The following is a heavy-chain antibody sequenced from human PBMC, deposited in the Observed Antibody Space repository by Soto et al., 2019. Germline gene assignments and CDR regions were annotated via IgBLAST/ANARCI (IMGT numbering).Heavy chain of an antibody. J-gene: IGHJ4*02. D-gene: IGHD2-15*01. CDR2: IIPIFGTA. CDR3: ASGECSGGSCPFDY. Sequence: QVQLVQSGAEVKKPGSSAKVSCKASGGTFSSYAISWVRQAPGQGLEWMGGIIPIFGTANYAQKFQGRVTITADESTSTAYMELSSLRSEDTAVYYCASGECSGGSCPFDYWGQGTLVTVSS. CDR1: GGTFSSYA. V-gene: IGHV1-69*01.